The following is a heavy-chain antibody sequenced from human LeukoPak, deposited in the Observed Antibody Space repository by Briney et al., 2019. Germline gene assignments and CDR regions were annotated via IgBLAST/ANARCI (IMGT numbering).Heavy chain of an antibody. D-gene: IGHD3-10*01. V-gene: IGHV4-39*01. CDR1: GFTFSSYA. CDR2: IYYSGST. J-gene: IGHJ4*02. CDR3: AEGVRGVEYFDN. Sequence: GSLRLSCAASGFTFSSYAMSWIRQPPGKGLEWIGSIYYSGSTYYNPSLKSRVTISVDTSKNQFSLRLSSVTAADTALYFCAEGVRGVEYFDNWGQGTLVTVSS.